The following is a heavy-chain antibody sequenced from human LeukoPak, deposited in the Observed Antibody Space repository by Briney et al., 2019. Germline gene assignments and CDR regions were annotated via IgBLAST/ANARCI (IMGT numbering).Heavy chain of an antibody. Sequence: GGSLRLSCAASGFTVSSNYMSWVRQSPGKGLEWVSLTYSGGTTNYADSVKGRFTISRDNSKNTLYLQMNSLRVEDTAVYYCARDFGTMVRGVLDPWGQGTLVTVSS. CDR3: ARDFGTMVRGVLDP. CDR1: GFTVSSNY. D-gene: IGHD3-10*01. CDR2: TYSGGTT. J-gene: IGHJ5*02. V-gene: IGHV3-53*01.